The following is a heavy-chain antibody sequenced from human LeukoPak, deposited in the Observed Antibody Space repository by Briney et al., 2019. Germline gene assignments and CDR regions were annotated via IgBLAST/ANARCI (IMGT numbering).Heavy chain of an antibody. CDR3: AKGPGSGWPISAYDY. CDR2: ISGSGGST. CDR1: GFTFSSYA. J-gene: IGHJ4*02. Sequence: PGGSLRLSSAASGFTFSSYAMSWVRQAPGKGLEWVSAISGSGGSTYYADSVKGRFTISRDNSKNTLYLQMNSLRAEDTAVYYCAKGPGSGWPISAYDYWGQGTLVTVSS. D-gene: IGHD6-19*01. V-gene: IGHV3-23*01.